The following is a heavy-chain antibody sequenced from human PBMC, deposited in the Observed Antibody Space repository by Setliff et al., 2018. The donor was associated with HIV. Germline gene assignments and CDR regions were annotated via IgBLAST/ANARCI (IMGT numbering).Heavy chain of an antibody. J-gene: IGHJ5*02. D-gene: IGHD2-15*01. CDR2: ISSSSSTI. V-gene: IGHV3-11*04. CDR3: AGSTGGVVVAAGGFDP. CDR1: GFFFSDHY. Sequence: PGESLKISCAVSGFFFSDHYMSWIRQAPGKGLEWVSYISSSSSTIYYADSVKGRFTISRDNAKNSLYLQMNSLRAEDTAVYYCAGSTGGVVVAAGGFDPWGQGTLVTVSS.